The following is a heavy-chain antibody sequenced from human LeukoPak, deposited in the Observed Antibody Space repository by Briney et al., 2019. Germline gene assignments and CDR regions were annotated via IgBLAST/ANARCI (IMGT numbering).Heavy chain of an antibody. CDR2: ISNNGGYT. J-gene: IGHJ4*02. V-gene: IGHV3-23*01. Sequence: GGSLRLSCAASGFTFSSYAMSWVRQAPGKGLKWVSAISNNGGYTYYADSVQGRFTISRDNSKSTLCLQMNSLRAEDTAVYYCAKQLGYCSDGSCYFPYWGQGTLVTVSS. D-gene: IGHD2-15*01. CDR1: GFTFSSYA. CDR3: AKQLGYCSDGSCYFPY.